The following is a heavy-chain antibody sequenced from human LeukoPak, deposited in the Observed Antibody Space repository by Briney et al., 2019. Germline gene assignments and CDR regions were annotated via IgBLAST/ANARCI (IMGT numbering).Heavy chain of an antibody. V-gene: IGHV4-4*07. CDR2: IYTSGTT. CDR1: GGSISNYY. D-gene: IGHD3-10*01. J-gene: IGHJ3*02. CDR3: AKSNGYGLVDI. Sequence: SETLSLTCTVSGGSISNYYWSWIRQPAGKGLEWVGRIYTSGTTNYNPSLKSRVTMSVDTSKNQFSLKLSSVTAADTAVYYCAKSNGYGLVDIWGQGTMVTVSS.